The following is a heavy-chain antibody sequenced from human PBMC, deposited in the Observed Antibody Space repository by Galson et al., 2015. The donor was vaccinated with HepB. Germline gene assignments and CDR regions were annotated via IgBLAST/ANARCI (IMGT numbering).Heavy chain of an antibody. D-gene: IGHD5-24*01. Sequence: TLSLTCSVSGDSITSGNKYCNWVRQLPGRGLEWIGYMRYTGSSEYNPSLKSRVTISVDTSKNQFSLNLNSVTAADTAIYYCATGGDPYKVGYWGQGTLVTVSS. CDR3: ATGGDPYKVGY. V-gene: IGHV4-31*03. CDR1: GDSITSGNKY. CDR2: MRYTGSS. J-gene: IGHJ4*02.